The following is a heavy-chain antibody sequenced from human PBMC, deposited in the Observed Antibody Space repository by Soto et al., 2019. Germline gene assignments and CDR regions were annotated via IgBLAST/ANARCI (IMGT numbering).Heavy chain of an antibody. J-gene: IGHJ4*02. CDR2: IYYSGTT. V-gene: IGHV4-31*03. D-gene: IGHD4-17*01. CDR3: ARDRGLRLDFAH. Sequence: QVQLQESGPGLVKPSQTLSLTCTVSGGSINSDGYYWSWSRQHPGKGLEVIGYIYYSGTTYYNPSLRGRVSISIDTSKNQFSMKLSSVTAADTAVYYCARDRGLRLDFAHWGQGTLATVSS. CDR1: GGSINSDGYY.